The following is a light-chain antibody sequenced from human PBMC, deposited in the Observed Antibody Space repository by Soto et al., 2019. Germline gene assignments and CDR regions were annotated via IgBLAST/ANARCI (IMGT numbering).Light chain of an antibody. J-gene: IGKJ4*01. CDR3: QQYGRSLLT. V-gene: IGKV3-20*01. CDR1: QSVRNNY. Sequence: EIVLTQSPDTLSLSPGERATLSCRASQSVRNNYLAWYQQKPGQAPRFLIYDTSSRATGIPERFSGSGSGTDFTLTISRPEPEDFAVYYCQQYGRSLLTFGGGTKVEIK. CDR2: DTS.